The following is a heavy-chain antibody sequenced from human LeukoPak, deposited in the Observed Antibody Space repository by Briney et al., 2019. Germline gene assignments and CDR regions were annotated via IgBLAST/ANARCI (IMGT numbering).Heavy chain of an antibody. CDR3: AKNPTLRYFDLFDY. CDR2: SRNKANSYTT. D-gene: IGHD3-9*01. Sequence: GGSLRLSCATSGFTFSDHYMDWVRQAPGKGLEWVGRSRNKANSYTTEYAASVKGRFSISRDDSQSSLYLQMNSLKTEDTAVYYCAKNPTLRYFDLFDYWGQGTLVTVSS. V-gene: IGHV3-72*01. CDR1: GFTFSDHY. J-gene: IGHJ4*02.